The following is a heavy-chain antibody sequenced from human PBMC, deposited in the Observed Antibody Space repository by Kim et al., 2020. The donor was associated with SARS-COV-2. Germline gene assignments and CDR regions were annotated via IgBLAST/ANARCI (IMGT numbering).Heavy chain of an antibody. CDR2: INHSGST. V-gene: IGHV4-34*01. D-gene: IGHD2-2*01. Sequence: SETLSLTCAVYGGSFSGYYWSWIRQPPGKGLEWIGEINHSGSTDYNRSPKSRVTISVDTSKNQFSLKLSSVTAADTDVDYCARGNVVVPGAINRRRVGWFDHWGQGTLVTVYS. CDR3: ARGNVVVPGAINRRRVGWFDH. J-gene: IGHJ5*02. CDR1: GGSFSGYY.